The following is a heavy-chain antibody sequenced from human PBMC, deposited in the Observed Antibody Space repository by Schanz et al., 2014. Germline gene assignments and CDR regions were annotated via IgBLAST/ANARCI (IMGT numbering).Heavy chain of an antibody. D-gene: IGHD4-17*01. Sequence: QVQLVQSWAEVKGPGASVKVSCKASGYTFTDYGLSWVRQARGQGLEWVGRFIPILDVGNYAQKFQGRVTITADKSTTTAYMELNSLNSDDTAVYYCATLDYADSVSWGQGTLVTVSS. J-gene: IGHJ5*02. CDR3: ATLDYADSVS. V-gene: IGHV1-69*04. CDR2: FIPILDVG. CDR1: GYTFTDYG.